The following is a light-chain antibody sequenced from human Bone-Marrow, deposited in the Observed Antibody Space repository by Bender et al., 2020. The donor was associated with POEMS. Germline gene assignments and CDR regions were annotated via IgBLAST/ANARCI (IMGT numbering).Light chain of an antibody. CDR2: DVT. Sequence: QSALTQPRSVSGSPGQSVTISCTGTSSDVGGYDHVSWYQQHPGKAPKVMIYDVTKRPSGVPDRFSGSKSGNTASLTISGLQAEDEADYYCCAYAGGIWVFGGGTKLTVL. CDR3: CAYAGGIWV. CDR1: SSDVGGYDH. J-gene: IGLJ3*02. V-gene: IGLV2-11*01.